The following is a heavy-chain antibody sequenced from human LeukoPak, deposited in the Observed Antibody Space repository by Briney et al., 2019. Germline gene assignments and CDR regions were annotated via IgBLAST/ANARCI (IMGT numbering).Heavy chain of an antibody. D-gene: IGHD6-19*01. CDR1: GFTFSSYA. CDR3: AELRTGSIAVAGDY. Sequence: QTGGSLRLSCAASGFTFSSYAMSWVRQAPGKGLEWVSAISGSGGSTYYADSVKGRFTISRDNSKNTLYLQMNSLRAEDTAVYYCAELRTGSIAVAGDYWGQGTLVTVSS. CDR2: ISGSGGST. V-gene: IGHV3-23*01. J-gene: IGHJ4*02.